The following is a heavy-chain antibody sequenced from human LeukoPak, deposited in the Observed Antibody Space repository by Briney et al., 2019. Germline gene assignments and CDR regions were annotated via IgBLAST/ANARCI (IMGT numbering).Heavy chain of an antibody. CDR3: ATDSRPSYDGRVNGYYYGMDV. Sequence: ASVKVSCKVSGYTLTELSMHWVRQALGKGLEWMGGFDPEDGETIYAQKFQGRVTVTEDTSTDTAYMELSSLRSEDTAVYYCATDSRPSYDGRVNGYYYGMDVWGQGTTVTVSS. V-gene: IGHV1-24*01. J-gene: IGHJ6*02. D-gene: IGHD3-22*01. CDR2: FDPEDGET. CDR1: GYTLTELS.